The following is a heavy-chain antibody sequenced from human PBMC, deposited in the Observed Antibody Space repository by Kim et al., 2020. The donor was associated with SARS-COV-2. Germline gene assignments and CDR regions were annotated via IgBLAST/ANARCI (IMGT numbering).Heavy chain of an antibody. CDR3: ARPVADYGDFDY. V-gene: IGHV4-39*01. J-gene: IGHJ4*02. Sequence: TPYIKRRVTTSVDTSKNQFSLKLSSVTAADTAVYYCARPVADYGDFDYWGQGTLVTVSS. D-gene: IGHD3-16*01.